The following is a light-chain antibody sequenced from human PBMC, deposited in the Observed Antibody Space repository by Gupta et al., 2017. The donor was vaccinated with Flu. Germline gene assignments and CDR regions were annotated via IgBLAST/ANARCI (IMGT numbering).Light chain of an antibody. Sequence: KTATITCGGDNIGSKDVHWHQQESGQAPVLVVYDDSARPSGIPERFSGSSSGNTATLTISRVEAGDEADYYCQVWDSSSNHRYVFGSGTKVTVL. CDR3: QVWDSSSNHRYV. CDR2: DDS. J-gene: IGLJ1*01. CDR1: NIGSKD. V-gene: IGLV3-21*03.